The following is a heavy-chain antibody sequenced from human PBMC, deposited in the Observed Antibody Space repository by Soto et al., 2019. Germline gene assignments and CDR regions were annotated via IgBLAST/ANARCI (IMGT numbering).Heavy chain of an antibody. CDR3: ARSIAVTGTYFSGLDV. D-gene: IGHD6-19*01. J-gene: IGHJ6*02. CDR2: IYPGDLDT. CDR1: GYSFSSFW. V-gene: IGHV5-51*01. Sequence: GKSLKISCKGSGYSFSSFWVAWVRQTPGKGLEWLGIIYPGDLDTRYTSSFQGHVIISADKSSNTVYLQWSSLKASDTAMYYCARSIAVTGTYFSGLDVWGQGTPVTVSS.